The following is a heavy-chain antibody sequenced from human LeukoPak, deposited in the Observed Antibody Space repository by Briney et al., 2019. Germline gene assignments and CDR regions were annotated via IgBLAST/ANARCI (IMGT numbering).Heavy chain of an antibody. D-gene: IGHD5-18*01. CDR1: GGSFSSYY. V-gene: IGHV4-39*01. J-gene: IGHJ3*02. Sequence: PSETLSLTCAVYGGSFSSYYWGWIRQPPGKGLEWIGSIYYSGSTYYNPSLKSRVTISVDTSKSQFSLKLSSVTAADTAVYYCARTYLQQEDAFDIWGQGTMVTVSS. CDR2: IYYSGST. CDR3: ARTYLQQEDAFDI.